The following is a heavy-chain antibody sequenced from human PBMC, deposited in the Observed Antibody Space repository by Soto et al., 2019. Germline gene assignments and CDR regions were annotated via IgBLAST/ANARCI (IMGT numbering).Heavy chain of an antibody. J-gene: IGHJ6*02. D-gene: IGHD1-26*01. CDR1: GDSVGNGPYY. V-gene: IGHV4-61*01. CDR3: ARVGSSCHSGGCYYYYGLGV. Sequence: QVRLQESGPGLVKPSETLSLSCLVSGDSVGNGPYYWSWIRQSPGEGLEWIAYIYYSGSTNVNPSLESRVNISIDMSKNLFFLELRSVTAADAAVYFCARVGSSCHSGGCYYYYGLGVWGPGTTVAISS. CDR2: IYYSGST.